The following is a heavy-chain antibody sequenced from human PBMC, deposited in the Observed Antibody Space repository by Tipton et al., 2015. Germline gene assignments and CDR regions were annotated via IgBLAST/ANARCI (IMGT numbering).Heavy chain of an antibody. CDR1: GITFSSYW. CDR3: ARDVNGGYFDI. J-gene: IGHJ3*02. V-gene: IGHV3-7*01. Sequence: YLRLSCTASGITFSSYWMSWVRQAPGKGLEWIGQISHDGSERYYLDSMRGRFTISRDNAKNSLYLQMNTLRAEDTAVYHCARDVNGGYFDIWGQGTSVTVSP. CDR2: ISHDGSER. D-gene: IGHD7-27*01.